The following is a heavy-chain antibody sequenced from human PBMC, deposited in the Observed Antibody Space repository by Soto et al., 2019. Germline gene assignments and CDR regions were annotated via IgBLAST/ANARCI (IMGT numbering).Heavy chain of an antibody. CDR1: GGSFSGYY. V-gene: IGHV4-34*01. Sequence: SETLSPTCAVYGGSFSGYYWSWIRQPPGKGLEWIGEINHSGSTNYNPSLKSRVTISVDTSKNQFSLKLSSVTAADTAVYYCARENYYGSGFAFDIWGQGTMVTVSS. D-gene: IGHD3-10*01. CDR3: ARENYYGSGFAFDI. J-gene: IGHJ3*02. CDR2: INHSGST.